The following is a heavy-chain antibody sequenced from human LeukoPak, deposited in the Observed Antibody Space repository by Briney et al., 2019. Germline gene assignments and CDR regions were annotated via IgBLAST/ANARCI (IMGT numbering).Heavy chain of an antibody. D-gene: IGHD3-16*01. Sequence: PGGSLRLSCAASGFTFSSYAMSWVRQAPGKGLEWVSAISGSGGSTYYADSVKGRFTISRDNSKNTLYLQMNSLRAEDTALYYCVRRGNRWGDYWGQGTLVTVPS. J-gene: IGHJ4*02. CDR1: GFTFSSYA. V-gene: IGHV3-23*01. CDR2: ISGSGGST. CDR3: VRRGNRWGDY.